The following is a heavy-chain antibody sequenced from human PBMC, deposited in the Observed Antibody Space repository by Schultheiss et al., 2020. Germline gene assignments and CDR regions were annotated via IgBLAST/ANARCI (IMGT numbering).Heavy chain of an antibody. Sequence: SETLSLTCTVSGGSISSGGYYWSWIRQHPGKGLEWIGYIYYSGSTYYNPSLKSRVTISVDTSKNQFTLKLSSVTAADTAVYYCARLGNYYGMDVWGQGTTVTVSS. CDR2: IYYSGST. J-gene: IGHJ6*02. D-gene: IGHD3-16*01. CDR1: GGSISSGGYY. V-gene: IGHV4-31*03. CDR3: ARLGNYYGMDV.